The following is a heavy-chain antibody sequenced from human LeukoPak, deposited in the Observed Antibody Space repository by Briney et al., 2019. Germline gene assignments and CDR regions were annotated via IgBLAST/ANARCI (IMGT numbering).Heavy chain of an antibody. CDR1: GFSFSSYW. CDR2: INGDGSST. J-gene: IGHJ4*02. D-gene: IGHD5-24*01. CDR3: ARGGNDYNPDYFDY. Sequence: GGSLRLSCAASGFSFSSYWMHWVRQAPGKGLVWVSRINGDGSSTRYADSVKGRITISRDNTKNTLYLQINTLTGDDTAVYYCARGGNDYNPDYFDYWGQGTLVTVSS. V-gene: IGHV3-74*01.